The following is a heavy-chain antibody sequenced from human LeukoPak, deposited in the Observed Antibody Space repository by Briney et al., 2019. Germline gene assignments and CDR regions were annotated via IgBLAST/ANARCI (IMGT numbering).Heavy chain of an antibody. V-gene: IGHV1-2*02. CDR2: INPNSGGT. CDR3: ATPGGHYYDSSGYHDAFDI. J-gene: IGHJ3*02. Sequence: ASVKVSCKASGYTFTGYYMHWVRQAPGQGLEWMGWINPNSGGTNYAQKFQGRVTMTRDTSISTAYMELSRLRSDDTAVYYCATPGGHYYDSSGYHDAFDIWGQGTMVTVSS. CDR1: GYTFTGYY. D-gene: IGHD3-22*01.